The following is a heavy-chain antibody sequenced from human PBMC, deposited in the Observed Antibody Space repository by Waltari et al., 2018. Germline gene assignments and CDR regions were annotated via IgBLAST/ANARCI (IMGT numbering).Heavy chain of an antibody. V-gene: IGHV1-69*01. J-gene: IGHJ4*02. D-gene: IGHD2-2*01. CDR2: TIPTFGTA. CDR1: GGTFSSYA. Sequence: QVQLVQSGAEVKKPGSSVKVSCKASGGTFSSYAISWVRQAPGQGLEWMGGTIPTFGTANYEQKFQGRVTITADESTSTAYMELSSLRSEDTAVYYCAREGWDQLVDYWGQGTLVTVSS. CDR3: AREGWDQLVDY.